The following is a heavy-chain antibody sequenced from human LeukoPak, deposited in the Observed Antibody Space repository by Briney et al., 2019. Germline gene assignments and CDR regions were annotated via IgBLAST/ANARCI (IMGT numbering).Heavy chain of an antibody. CDR2: INPNSGST. J-gene: IGHJ6*02. D-gene: IGHD6-19*01. V-gene: IGHV1-2*02. Sequence: ASVKVSCKASGYTFTGYYMHRVRQAPGQGLEWMGWINPNSGSTNYAQKFQGRVTMTRDTSISTAYMELRRLMSDDTAVYYCARSASSGWNGYYYYYGMDVWGQGTTVTVSS. CDR3: ARSASSGWNGYYYYYGMDV. CDR1: GYTFTGYY.